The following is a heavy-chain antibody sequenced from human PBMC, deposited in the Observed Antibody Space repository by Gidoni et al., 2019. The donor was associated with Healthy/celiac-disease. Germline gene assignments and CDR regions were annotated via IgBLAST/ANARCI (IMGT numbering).Heavy chain of an antibody. V-gene: IGHV6-1*01. Sequence: QVTLQQSAPGLQKPSQPISLTCAISGVSVSSNRAAWSWIRQSPSRGLEWLGRTYYRSKWYNDYAVSVKSRITINPDTSKNQFSLQLNSVTPEDTAVYYCSRDLGGYDEDYVDYWGQGTLVTVSS. CDR2: TYYRSKWYN. CDR1: GVSVSSNRAA. CDR3: SRDLGGYDEDYVDY. J-gene: IGHJ4*02. D-gene: IGHD5-12*01.